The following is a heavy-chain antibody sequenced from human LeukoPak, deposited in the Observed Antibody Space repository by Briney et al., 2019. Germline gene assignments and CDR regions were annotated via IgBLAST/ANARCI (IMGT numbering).Heavy chain of an antibody. Sequence: SGPALVKPTQTLTLTCTFSGFSLSTSGMCVSWNRQPPGQALEWLARIDWDDDKYSSTSLKTRLTISKDTSKNKVVLTMTNMDPVDTATHYCARISDTATIDYWGQGTLVTVSS. CDR2: IDWDDDK. D-gene: IGHD5-18*01. V-gene: IGHV2-70*11. CDR1: GFSLSTSGMC. CDR3: ARISDTATIDY. J-gene: IGHJ4*02.